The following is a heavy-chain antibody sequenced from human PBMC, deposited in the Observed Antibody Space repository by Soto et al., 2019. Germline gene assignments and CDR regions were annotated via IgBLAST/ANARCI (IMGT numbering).Heavy chain of an antibody. D-gene: IGHD3-22*01. Sequence: EVQLVESGGGLVQPGGSLRLSCAGSGFTFSNYWMHWVRQAPGKGLEWVSRIDHDGPTDYADSVRGRFTIXRXNXENTXXLXMNSLXPEDTAVYYCVTDSHGDYWGQGTLVTVSS. V-gene: IGHV3-74*01. CDR1: GFTFSNYW. CDR3: VTDSHGDY. CDR2: IDHDGPT. J-gene: IGHJ4*02.